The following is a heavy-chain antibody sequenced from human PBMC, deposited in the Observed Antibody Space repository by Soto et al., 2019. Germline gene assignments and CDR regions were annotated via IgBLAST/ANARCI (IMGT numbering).Heavy chain of an antibody. Sequence: ASVKVSCKASGYTFTGYYMHWVRQAPGQGREWMGWINPNSGGTNYAQKFQGWVTMTRDTSISTAYMELSRLRSDDTAVYYCARDRVYCGGDCYSTGRFGYYYYGMDVWGQGTTVTVSS. V-gene: IGHV1-2*04. CDR3: ARDRVYCGGDCYSTGRFGYYYYGMDV. CDR2: INPNSGGT. D-gene: IGHD2-21*02. CDR1: GYTFTGYY. J-gene: IGHJ6*02.